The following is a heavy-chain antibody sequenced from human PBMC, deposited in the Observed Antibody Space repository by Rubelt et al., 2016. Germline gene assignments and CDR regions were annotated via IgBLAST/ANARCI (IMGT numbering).Heavy chain of an antibody. CDR3: ARKPLGYDSSGYYYENYFDY. CDR2: ISGSGGST. Sequence: VQLVESGGGVVQPGRSLRLSCAASGFTFSSYAMSWVRQAPGKGLEWVSAISGSGGSTYYAESVKGRFTISRDNSKNTLYLQMNSLRAGDTAVYYCARKPLGYDSSGYYYENYFDYWGQGTLVTVSS. V-gene: IGHV3-23*04. CDR1: GFTFSSYA. D-gene: IGHD3-22*01. J-gene: IGHJ4*02.